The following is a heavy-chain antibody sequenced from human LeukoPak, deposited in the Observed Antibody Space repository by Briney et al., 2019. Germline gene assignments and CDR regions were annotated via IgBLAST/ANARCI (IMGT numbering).Heavy chain of an antibody. Sequence: PGGSLRLSCAASGFTFDDYAMHRVRQTPGKGLEWVSVMRWNGVDISYADSVKGRFIISRDSSKTSLFLQMNSLRTEDTALYYCARERDSFDIWGQGTMVTVST. CDR3: ARERDSFDI. CDR1: GFTFDDYA. CDR2: MRWNGVDI. J-gene: IGHJ3*02. V-gene: IGHV3-43*02.